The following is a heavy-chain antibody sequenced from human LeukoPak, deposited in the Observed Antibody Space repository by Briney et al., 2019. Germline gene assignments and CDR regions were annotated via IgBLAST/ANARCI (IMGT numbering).Heavy chain of an antibody. V-gene: IGHV1-69*04. D-gene: IGHD2-2*01. CDR1: GGTFSSYT. CDR2: IIPILGIA. Sequence: GASVKVSCKASGGTFSSYTISWVRQAPGQGLKWMGRIIPILGIANYAQKFQGRVTITADKSTSTAYMELSSLRSEDTAVYYCARDLSEGDVVVVPAAIGYNWFDPWGQGTLVTVSS. J-gene: IGHJ5*02. CDR3: ARDLSEGDVVVVPAAIGYNWFDP.